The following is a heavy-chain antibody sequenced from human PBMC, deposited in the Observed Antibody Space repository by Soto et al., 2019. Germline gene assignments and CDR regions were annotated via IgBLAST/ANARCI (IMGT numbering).Heavy chain of an antibody. CDR3: ARRAGNDAFDI. Sequence: QLQLQESGPGLVKPSETLSLTCTVSGGSISSSSYYWGWIRQPPGKGLEWIGSIYYSGSTYYNPPLKSRVTISVDTSKNQFSLKLSSVTAADTAVYYCARRAGNDAFDIWGQGTMVTVSS. CDR1: GGSISSSSYY. V-gene: IGHV4-39*01. CDR2: IYYSGST. J-gene: IGHJ3*02. D-gene: IGHD3-10*01.